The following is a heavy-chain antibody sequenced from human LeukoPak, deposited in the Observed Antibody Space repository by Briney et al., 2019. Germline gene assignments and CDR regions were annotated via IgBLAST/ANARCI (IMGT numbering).Heavy chain of an antibody. CDR2: IRSKAYGGTT. V-gene: IGHV3-49*03. J-gene: IGHJ3*02. CDR1: GFTFSSYA. Sequence: GGSLRLSCAASGFTFSSYAMSWFRQAPGKGLEWVGFIRSKAYGGTTEYAASVKGRFTISRDDSKSIAYLQMNSLKTEDTAVYYCTTGYDSSAFDIWGQGTMVTVSS. CDR3: TTGYDSSAFDI. D-gene: IGHD3-22*01.